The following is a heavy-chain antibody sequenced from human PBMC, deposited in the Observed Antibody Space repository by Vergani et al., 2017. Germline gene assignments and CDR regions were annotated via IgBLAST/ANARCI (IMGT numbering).Heavy chain of an antibody. CDR3: ARTTPPTSGSYSHYYYGMDV. CDR2: INPNSGGT. V-gene: IGHV1-2*02. D-gene: IGHD1-26*01. CDR1: GYTFTGYY. Sequence: QVQLVQSGAEVKKPGASVKVSCKASGYTFTGYYMHWVRQAPGQGLEWMGWINPNSGGTNYAQKFQGGVTMTRDTSISTAYMELSRLRSDDTAVYYCARTTPPTSGSYSHYYYGMDVWGQGTTVTVSS. J-gene: IGHJ6*02.